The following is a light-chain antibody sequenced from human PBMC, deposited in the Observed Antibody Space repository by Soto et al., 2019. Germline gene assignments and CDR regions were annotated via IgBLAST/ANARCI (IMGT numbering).Light chain of an antibody. Sequence: QSALTQPASVSGSPGQSITISCTGTSSDVGAYNFVSWYQQLPGKAPKLMIYEVTYRPSGVSNRFSGSKSGNTASLTISGLQAEDEADYYCSSYTSISTLVVFGGGTKLTVL. J-gene: IGLJ2*01. V-gene: IGLV2-14*01. CDR2: EVT. CDR1: SSDVGAYNF. CDR3: SSYTSISTLVV.